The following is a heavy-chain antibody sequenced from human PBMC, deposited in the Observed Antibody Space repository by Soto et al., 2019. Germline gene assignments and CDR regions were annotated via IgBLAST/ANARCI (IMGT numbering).Heavy chain of an antibody. Sequence: EVQLLESGGGLVQPGGSLRLSCAASGFTFSSYAMRWVRQAPGKGLEWVSAISGSGDSTYYADSVKGRFTISRDNSKNTLYLQMNSLRAEDTAGYYCAKRATGTYFAYWGQGTLVTVSS. CDR1: GFTFSSYA. CDR3: AKRATGTYFAY. CDR2: ISGSGDST. J-gene: IGHJ4*02. V-gene: IGHV3-23*01. D-gene: IGHD1-1*01.